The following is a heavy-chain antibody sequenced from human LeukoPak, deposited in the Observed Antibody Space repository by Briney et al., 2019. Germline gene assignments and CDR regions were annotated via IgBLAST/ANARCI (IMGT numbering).Heavy chain of an antibody. J-gene: IGHJ4*02. V-gene: IGHV4-34*01. Sequence: SETLSLTCAVYGGSFSGYYWSWIRQPPGKGLEWIGEINHSGSTTYNPSLKSRVTISVDTSKNQFSLKLSSVTAADTAVYYCARNHDYVLLDYWGQGTLVTVSS. CDR3: ARNHDYVLLDY. D-gene: IGHD3-16*01. CDR1: GGSFSGYY. CDR2: INHSGST.